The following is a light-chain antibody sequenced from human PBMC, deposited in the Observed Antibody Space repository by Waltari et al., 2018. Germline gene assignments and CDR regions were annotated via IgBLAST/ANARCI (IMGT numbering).Light chain of an antibody. Sequence: DIVMTQSPDSLAVSLGERATINCKSGQSVLYSPNNKHYLAWYQQKPGQPPKLLIYWASTRESGVPDRFSGSGSGTDFTLTISSLQAEDVAVYYCQQYYSTLTFGQGTKVEIK. V-gene: IGKV4-1*01. CDR2: WAS. J-gene: IGKJ1*01. CDR3: QQYYSTLT. CDR1: QSVLYSPNNKHY.